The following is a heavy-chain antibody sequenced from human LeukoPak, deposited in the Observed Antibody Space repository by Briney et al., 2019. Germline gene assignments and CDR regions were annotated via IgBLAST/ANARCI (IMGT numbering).Heavy chain of an antibody. CDR3: ARELTYYYDSSGSKTHYCYGMDV. Sequence: GGSLRLSCAASGFTFSTYNMNWVRQAPGKGLEWVSSISSSTNYTYYADSMKGRFTISRDNAKNSLYLQMNSLRAEDTAVYYCARELTYYYDSSGSKTHYCYGMDVWGQGTTVTVSS. CDR1: GFTFSTYN. V-gene: IGHV3-21*01. J-gene: IGHJ6*02. CDR2: ISSSTNYT. D-gene: IGHD3-22*01.